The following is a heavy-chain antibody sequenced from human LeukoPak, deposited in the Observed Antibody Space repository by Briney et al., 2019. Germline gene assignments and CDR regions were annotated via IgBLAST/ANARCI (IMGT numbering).Heavy chain of an antibody. D-gene: IGHD6-19*01. V-gene: IGHV4-59*12. Sequence: SETLSLTCTVSGGSISTSYWSWIRQSPGKGLEWIGYIFYSGSTNYNPSLNSRVTISVDTSKNQFSLKLSSVTAADTAVYYCARGPSYSSGWYYYYYYMDVWGKGTTVTVSS. CDR1: GGSISTSY. CDR3: ARGPSYSSGWYYYYYYMDV. CDR2: IFYSGST. J-gene: IGHJ6*03.